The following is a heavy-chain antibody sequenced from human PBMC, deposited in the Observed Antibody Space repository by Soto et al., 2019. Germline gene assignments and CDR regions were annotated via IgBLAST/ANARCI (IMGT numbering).Heavy chain of an antibody. J-gene: IGHJ5*02. Sequence: PSETLSVTCAVSVGSISSGGYSWSWIRQPPGKGLEWIGYIYHSGSTYYNPSLKSRVTISVDRSKDQFSLKLSSVTAADTAVYYCAREGITMGFDPWGQGTLVTVSS. CDR1: VGSISSGGYS. V-gene: IGHV4-30-2*01. CDR3: AREGITMGFDP. CDR2: IYHSGST. D-gene: IGHD3-10*01.